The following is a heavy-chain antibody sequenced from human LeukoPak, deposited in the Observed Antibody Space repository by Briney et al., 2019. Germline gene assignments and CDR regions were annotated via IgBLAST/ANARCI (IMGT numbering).Heavy chain of an antibody. Sequence: GGSLRLSCAASGFTFSSYAMSWVRQAPGKGLEWVAGLSSSGGSTYHADSVKGRFTISRDNSKNTLYLQMDSLSAEDTALYHCAKVGQRDIDYWGQGTLVTVSS. CDR3: AKVGQRDIDY. CDR1: GFTFSSYA. D-gene: IGHD3/OR15-3a*01. CDR2: LSSSGGST. V-gene: IGHV3-23*01. J-gene: IGHJ4*02.